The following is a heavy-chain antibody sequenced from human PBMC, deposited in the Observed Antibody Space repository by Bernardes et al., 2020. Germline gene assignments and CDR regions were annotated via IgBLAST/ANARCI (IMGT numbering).Heavy chain of an antibody. CDR3: ARHHKKSWNFDY. Sequence: SETLSLTCTVSGGSISSSSYYWGWIRQPPGKGLEWIGSIYYSGSTYYNPSLKSRVTISVDTSKNQFSLKLSSVTAADTAVYYCARHHKKSWNFDYWGQGTLVTVSS. CDR2: IYYSGST. D-gene: IGHD6-13*01. J-gene: IGHJ4*02. CDR1: GGSISSSSYY. V-gene: IGHV4-39*01.